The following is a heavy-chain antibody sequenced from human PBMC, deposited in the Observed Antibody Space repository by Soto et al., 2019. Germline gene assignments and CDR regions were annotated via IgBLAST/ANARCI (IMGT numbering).Heavy chain of an antibody. CDR3: AKDRPDYGDSLHFDY. CDR1: GFPFSGFE. D-gene: IGHD4-17*01. CDR2: ISGSGSAI. V-gene: IGHV3-48*03. Sequence: PGGSLRLSCAASGFPFSGFEMNWVRQAPGKGLEWVSYISGSGSAIYYADSVKGRFTISRDNAKNSLYLQMNSLRVEDMAVYYCAKDRPDYGDSLHFDYWGQGTLVTVSS. J-gene: IGHJ4*02.